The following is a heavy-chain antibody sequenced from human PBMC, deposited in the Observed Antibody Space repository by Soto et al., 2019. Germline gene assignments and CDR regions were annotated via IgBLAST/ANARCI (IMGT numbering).Heavy chain of an antibody. V-gene: IGHV1-8*01. J-gene: IGHJ4*02. D-gene: IGHD1-26*01. Sequence: ASVNVSCTASGYSFTSLDINWVRQTAGQGLEWMGWMQPSTGRTGYAQKFQGRVTMTRDTSINTAYMELTTLTSDDTAFYYCARGVSAGVDYWGQGTLVTVS. CDR1: GYSFTSLD. CDR3: ARGVSAGVDY. CDR2: MQPSTGRT.